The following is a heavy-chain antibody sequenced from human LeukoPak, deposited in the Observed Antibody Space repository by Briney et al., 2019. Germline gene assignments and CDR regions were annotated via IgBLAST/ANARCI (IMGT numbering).Heavy chain of an antibody. D-gene: IGHD3-22*01. Sequence: GGSLRLSCAASGFTFSSYGMHWVRQAPGKGLEWVAVISYDGSNKYYADSVKGRFTIPRDNSKNTLYLQMNSLRAEDTAVYYCAKEKYDSSGHGVYYFDYWGQGTLVTVSS. CDR2: ISYDGSNK. CDR1: GFTFSSYG. CDR3: AKEKYDSSGHGVYYFDY. V-gene: IGHV3-30*18. J-gene: IGHJ4*02.